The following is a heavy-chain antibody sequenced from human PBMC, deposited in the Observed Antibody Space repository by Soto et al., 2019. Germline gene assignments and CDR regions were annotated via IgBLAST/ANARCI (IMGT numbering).Heavy chain of an antibody. CDR1: GFTFSSYW. CDR2: INSDGSST. CDR3: VRTSLVVAAATREDY. D-gene: IGHD2-15*01. J-gene: IGHJ4*02. Sequence: EVQLVESGGGLVQPGGSLRLSCAASGFTFSSYWMHWVRQAPGKGPVWVSRINSDGSSTSYADSVKGRFTISRDNAKHPLYLQMNRLRAEDTAVYYCVRTSLVVAAATREDYWGQGTLVTVSS. V-gene: IGHV3-74*01.